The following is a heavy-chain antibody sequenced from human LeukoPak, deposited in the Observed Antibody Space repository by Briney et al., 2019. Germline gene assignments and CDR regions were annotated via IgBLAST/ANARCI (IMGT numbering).Heavy chain of an antibody. CDR3: ARATTFGVSGYYYYMDV. V-gene: IGHV4-61*01. CDR1: GGSVSSGSYY. J-gene: IGHJ6*03. Sequence: PSETLSLTCTVSGGSVSSGSYYWSWIRQPPGKGLEWIGYIYYSGSTNYNPSLKSRVTISVDTSKNQFSLKLSSVTAADTAVYYCARATTFGVSGYYYYMDVWGKGTTVTVSS. CDR2: IYYSGST. D-gene: IGHD3-3*01.